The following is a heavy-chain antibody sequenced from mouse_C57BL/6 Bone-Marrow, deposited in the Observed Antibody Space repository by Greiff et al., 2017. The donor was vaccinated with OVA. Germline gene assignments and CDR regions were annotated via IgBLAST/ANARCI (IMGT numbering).Heavy chain of an antibody. CDR3: ARPSGTVFAY. CDR2: IYPRSGNT. D-gene: IGHD4-1*01. Sequence: LEESGAELARPGASVKLSCKASGYTFTSYGISWVKQRTGQGLEWIGEIYPRSGNTYYNEKFKGKATLTADKSSSTAYMELRSLTSEDSAVYFCARPSGTVFAYWGQGTLVTVSA. V-gene: IGHV1-81*01. J-gene: IGHJ3*01. CDR1: GYTFTSYG.